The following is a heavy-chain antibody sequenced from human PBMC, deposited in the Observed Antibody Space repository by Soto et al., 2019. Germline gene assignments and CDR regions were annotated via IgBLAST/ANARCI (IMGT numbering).Heavy chain of an antibody. Sequence: LRLSCAASGFTFSSYGMHWVRQAPGKGLEWVAVISYDGSNKYYADSVKGRFTISRDNSKNTLYLQMNSLRAEDTAVYYCAKDATYYDFWSGYPPSDYWGQGTLVTVSS. CDR2: ISYDGSNK. CDR1: GFTFSSYG. J-gene: IGHJ4*02. V-gene: IGHV3-30*18. CDR3: AKDATYYDFWSGYPPSDY. D-gene: IGHD3-3*01.